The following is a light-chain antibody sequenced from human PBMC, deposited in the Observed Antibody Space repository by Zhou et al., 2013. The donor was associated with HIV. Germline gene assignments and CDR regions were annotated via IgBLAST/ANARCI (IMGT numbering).Light chain of an antibody. CDR3: QQYYSYSWT. J-gene: IGKJ1*01. CDR1: QGISNY. Sequence: DIQMTQSPSAMSASVGDRVTITCRASQGISNYLAWFQQKPGEVPKRLIFAASTLQSEVPSRFSGSGSGTEFTLTISSLQPEDFATYYCQQYYSYSWTFGQGTKVEIK. CDR2: AAS. V-gene: IGKV1-17*03.